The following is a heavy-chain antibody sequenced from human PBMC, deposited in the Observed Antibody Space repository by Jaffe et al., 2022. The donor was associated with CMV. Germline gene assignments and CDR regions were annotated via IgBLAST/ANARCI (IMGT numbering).Heavy chain of an antibody. J-gene: IGHJ3*02. D-gene: IGHD4-17*01. CDR1: GFIFNTYT. V-gene: IGHV3-21*01. CDR2: IHSISKYI. CDR3: VRDYGDDGAQRFDI. Sequence: EVQLVESGGGLVKPGGSLRLSCAASGFIFNTYTINWIRQAPGRGLEWVSSIHSISKYIYYGDSVKGRFTISRDNAKNSLYLQMNSLRAEDTATYYCVRDYGDDGAQRFDIWGQGTMVTVSS.